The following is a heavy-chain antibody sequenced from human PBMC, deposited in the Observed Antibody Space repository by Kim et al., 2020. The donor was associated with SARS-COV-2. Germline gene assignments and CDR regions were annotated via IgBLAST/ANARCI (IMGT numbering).Heavy chain of an antibody. CDR2: IKQDGSEK. CDR1: GFTFSSYW. CDR3: ARDLWASGYDWYYYYYGMDV. D-gene: IGHD5-12*01. Sequence: GGSLRLSCAASGFTFSSYWMSWVRQAPGKGLEWVANIKQDGSEKYYVDSVKGRFTISRDNAKNSLYLQMNSLRAEDTAVYYCARDLWASGYDWYYYYYGMDVWGQGTTVTVSS. J-gene: IGHJ6*02. V-gene: IGHV3-7*01.